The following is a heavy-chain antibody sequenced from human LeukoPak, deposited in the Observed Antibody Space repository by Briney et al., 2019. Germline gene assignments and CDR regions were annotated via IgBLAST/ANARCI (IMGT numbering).Heavy chain of an antibody. J-gene: IGHJ3*01. CDR3: ARDYGDAFDV. Sequence: GGSLRLSCVASGFTFSNYWMHWVRQAPGKGLVWVSLINSDGSSTNYADSVKSRFTIYRDNAKNTLYLQMNSLRAEDTAVYYCARDYGDAFDVWGQGTMVTVSS. CDR2: INSDGSST. CDR1: GFTFSNYW. V-gene: IGHV3-74*01. D-gene: IGHD4-17*01.